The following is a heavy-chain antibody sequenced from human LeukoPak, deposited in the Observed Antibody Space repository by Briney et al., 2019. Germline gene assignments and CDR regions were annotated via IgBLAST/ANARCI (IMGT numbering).Heavy chain of an antibody. CDR1: RGSMSSGSYY. V-gene: IGHV4-61*02. J-gene: IGHJ4*02. D-gene: IGHD3-22*01. CDR2: IYISGST. CDR3: ARGGLNYYDNSGYYGYFDY. Sequence: PSQTLSLTCTVSRGSMSSGSYYWSWIRQSAGKGLEYIGLIYISGSTNYNPSVKSRVTISVDTSKNQFSLKLSSVTAADTAVYYCARGGLNYYDNSGYYGYFDYWGQGTLVTVSS.